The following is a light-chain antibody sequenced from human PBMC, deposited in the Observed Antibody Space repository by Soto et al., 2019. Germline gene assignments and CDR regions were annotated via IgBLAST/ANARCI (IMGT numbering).Light chain of an antibody. CDR3: CSYAGSSTDVV. CDR1: SSDVGSYNL. J-gene: IGLJ2*01. Sequence: QSVLTQPASVSGSPGQSITISCTGTSSDVGSYNLVSWYQQHPGKAPKLMIYEGSKRPSGVSNRFSASKSGNTASLTISGLQAEDEADYYCCSYAGSSTDVVFGGGTKLTVL. CDR2: EGS. V-gene: IGLV2-23*01.